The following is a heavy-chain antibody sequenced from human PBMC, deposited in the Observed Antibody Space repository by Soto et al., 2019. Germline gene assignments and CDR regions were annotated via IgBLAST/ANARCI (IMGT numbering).Heavy chain of an antibody. D-gene: IGHD3-3*01. CDR3: ARDGDPRSDFWRGPLGGGWFDP. CDR2: IVPRLETA. CDR1: EGTFAPSA. V-gene: IGHV1-69*12. Sequence: QVQLVQSGAEVMKPGSSVKVSCRLPEGTFAPSAIPGLHQPLGKGLGGWGGIVPRLETANYAEKCQARVTIIADETPTTAYMELSSLRSEDTAVYFCARDGDPRSDFWRGPLGGGWFDPWGQGTLVTVSS. J-gene: IGHJ5*02.